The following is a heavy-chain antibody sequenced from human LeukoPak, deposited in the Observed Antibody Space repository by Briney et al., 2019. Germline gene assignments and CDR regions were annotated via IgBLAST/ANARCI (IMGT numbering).Heavy chain of an antibody. Sequence: SETLSLTCSVSGDSVTSSYWNWIRQPPGKGLEWIGEINARGDTNYNPSLKSRVTISVDTSKKQFSLRLTSMIAADTALYYCARGQVPAARGYNWFDPWGQGTLVTVSS. V-gene: IGHV4-34*01. CDR3: ARGQVPAARGYNWFDP. J-gene: IGHJ5*02. CDR1: GDSVTSSY. D-gene: IGHD2-2*01. CDR2: INARGDT.